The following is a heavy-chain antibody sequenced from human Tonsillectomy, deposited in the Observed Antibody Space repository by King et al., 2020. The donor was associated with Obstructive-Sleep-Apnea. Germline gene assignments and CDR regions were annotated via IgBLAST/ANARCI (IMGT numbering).Heavy chain of an antibody. Sequence: VQLVESGGGLVKPGGSLRLSCAASGFTFTNAWMSWVRQAPGKGLEWVGRIKTKTDGGTADYAAPVKGRFTISRDDSKNTLYLQMDSLKTEDTAVYYCATSMGFRYYFDYWGQGTLVTVSS. CDR3: ATSMGFRYYFDY. D-gene: IGHD2/OR15-2a*01. CDR2: IKTKTDGGTA. V-gene: IGHV3-15*01. J-gene: IGHJ4*02. CDR1: GFTFTNAW.